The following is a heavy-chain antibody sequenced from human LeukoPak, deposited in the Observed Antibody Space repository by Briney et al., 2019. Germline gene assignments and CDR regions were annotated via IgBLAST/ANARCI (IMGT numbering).Heavy chain of an antibody. CDR1: GFTFSIYE. D-gene: IGHD5-18*01. V-gene: IGHV3-48*03. CDR2: ISSSRSTI. J-gene: IGHJ4*02. Sequence: GGSLRLSCAASGFTFSIYEMNWVRQAPGKGLEWVSYISSSRSTIYYADSVKGRFTISRDNAKNSLYLQMSSLRAEDTAVYYCARADSYGVDYWGQGTLVTVSS. CDR3: ARADSYGVDY.